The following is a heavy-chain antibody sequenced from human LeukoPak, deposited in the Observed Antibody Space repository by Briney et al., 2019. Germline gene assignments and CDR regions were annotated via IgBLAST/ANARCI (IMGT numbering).Heavy chain of an antibody. CDR1: GRSFSSHY. CDR3: AGYYYGSGSYHNHPNFDY. V-gene: IGHV4-34*01. Sequence: SETLSLICAVYGRSFSSHYWSWIRQPPGEGREWIGEINHSGSTTHNPSLKSRVAISIDTSKNQFSLKLNSMTAADTAVYYCAGYYYGSGSYHNHPNFDYWGQGTLVTVSS. CDR2: INHSGST. J-gene: IGHJ4*02. D-gene: IGHD3-10*01.